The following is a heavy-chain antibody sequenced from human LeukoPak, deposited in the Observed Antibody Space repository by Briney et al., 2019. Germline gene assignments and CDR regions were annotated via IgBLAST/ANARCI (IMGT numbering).Heavy chain of an antibody. CDR3: ARESDSSGWYDS. CDR1: GFSFDDYA. Sequence: PGGSLRLSCAAPGFSFDDYAIHWVRQAPGKGLEWVSLISGDGGSTFYADSVKGRFTISRDNSKNSLYLQMSSLRSGDTALYYCARESDSSGWYDSWGQGTLVTVSS. D-gene: IGHD3-22*01. V-gene: IGHV3-43*02. CDR2: ISGDGGST. J-gene: IGHJ5*01.